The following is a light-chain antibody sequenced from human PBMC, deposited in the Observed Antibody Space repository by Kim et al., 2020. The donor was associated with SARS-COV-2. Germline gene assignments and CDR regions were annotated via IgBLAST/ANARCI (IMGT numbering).Light chain of an antibody. Sequence: QSALTQPPSASGSPDQSVTISCTGTNSDVGGYNYVSWYQQHPGKAPKLMLYEVNKRPSGVPDRCSGSKSGNTASLTGSVLQAEDEAEYYFTSYGGVKEVFGSGTKVTVL. CDR2: EVN. J-gene: IGLJ1*01. V-gene: IGLV2-8*01. CDR1: NSDVGGYNY. CDR3: TSYGGVKEV.